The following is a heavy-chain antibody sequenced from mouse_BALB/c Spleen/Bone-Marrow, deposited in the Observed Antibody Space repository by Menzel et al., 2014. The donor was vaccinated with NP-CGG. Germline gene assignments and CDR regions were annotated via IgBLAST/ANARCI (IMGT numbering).Heavy chain of an antibody. CDR3: ARGGFDY. Sequence: VQLQQSGAELVKPGASVKLSCKASGYTFTSFWMHWVKQRPGQGLEWIGEINPSNGRTNYNEKFKSKATLTVDKSSSTAYMQHSGLTSEDSAVYYCARGGFDYWGQGTTLTVSS. J-gene: IGHJ2*01. CDR2: INPSNGRT. V-gene: IGHV1S81*02. CDR1: GYTFTSFW.